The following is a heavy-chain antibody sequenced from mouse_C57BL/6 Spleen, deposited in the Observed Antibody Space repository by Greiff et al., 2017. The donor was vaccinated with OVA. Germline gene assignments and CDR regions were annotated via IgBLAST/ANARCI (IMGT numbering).Heavy chain of an antibody. CDR1: GYTFTSYW. D-gene: IGHD2-2*01. CDR3: AGAPHGYAPEYYAMDD. J-gene: IGHJ4*01. V-gene: IGHV1-64*01. Sequence: QVQLQQPGAELVKPGASVKLSCKASGYTFTSYWMHWVKQRPGQGLEWIGMIHPNSGSTNYNEKFKSKATLTVDKSSSTAYMQLSSLTSEDSAVYYCAGAPHGYAPEYYAMDDWGEGTSVTVSS. CDR2: IHPNSGST.